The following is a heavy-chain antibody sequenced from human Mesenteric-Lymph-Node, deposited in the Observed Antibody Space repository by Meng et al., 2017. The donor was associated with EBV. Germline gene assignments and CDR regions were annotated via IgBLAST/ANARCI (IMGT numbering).Heavy chain of an antibody. Sequence: LAELGPGLWNPSETLARTCTVSGASVSSGTYYWSLMPQPPGKGLEWIGYVYYCGSTNYNPSLKSRVTISLDTSKTQFSLNLMSVTAADTAVYYCVRGAAIGPRYFDSWGQGALVTVSS. J-gene: IGHJ4*02. D-gene: IGHD2-2*02. CDR2: VYYCGST. CDR3: VRGAAIGPRYFDS. CDR1: GASVSSGTYY. V-gene: IGHV4-61*01.